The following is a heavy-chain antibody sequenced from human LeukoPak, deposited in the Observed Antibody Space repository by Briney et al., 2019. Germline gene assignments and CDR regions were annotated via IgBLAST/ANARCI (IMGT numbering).Heavy chain of an antibody. CDR2: SYYDGST. CDR3: VRLPPSGSYGRGPS. Sequence: SETLSLTCNVSGGSISSSTYYWGWIRQPPGKGLEWIGSSYYDGSTDHNPSLKSRVTISVDTSKNQFSLKLISVTAADTAVYYCVRLPPSGSYGRGPSWGQGTLVTVSS. D-gene: IGHD1-26*01. CDR1: GGSISSSTYY. V-gene: IGHV4-39*01. J-gene: IGHJ4*02.